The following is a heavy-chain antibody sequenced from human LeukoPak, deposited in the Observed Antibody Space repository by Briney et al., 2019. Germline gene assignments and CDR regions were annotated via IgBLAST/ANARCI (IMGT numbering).Heavy chain of an antibody. D-gene: IGHD6-19*01. J-gene: IGHJ6*03. V-gene: IGHV1-18*01. CDR2: ISAYNGNT. CDR3: ARDRAVADVYYYYMDV. Sequence: ASVKVSCKASGYTFISYGISWVRQAPGQGLEWMGWISAYNGNTNYAQKLQGRVTMTTDTSTSTAYMELRSLRSDDTAVYYCARDRAVADVYYYYMDVWGKGTTVTVSS. CDR1: GYTFISYG.